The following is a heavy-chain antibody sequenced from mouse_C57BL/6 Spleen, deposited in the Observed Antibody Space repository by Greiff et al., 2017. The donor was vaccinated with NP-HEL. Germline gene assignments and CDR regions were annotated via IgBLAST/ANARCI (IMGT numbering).Heavy chain of an antibody. Sequence: QVQLQQSGAELVRPGASVKLSCKASGYTFTDYYINWVKQRPGQGLEWIARIYPGSGNTYYNEKFKGKATLTAEKSSSTAYMQLSSLTSEDSAVYFCARTYYYGSSYLYYAMDYWGQGTSVTVSS. D-gene: IGHD1-1*01. CDR3: ARTYYYGSSYLYYAMDY. CDR1: GYTFTDYY. J-gene: IGHJ4*01. V-gene: IGHV1-76*01. CDR2: IYPGSGNT.